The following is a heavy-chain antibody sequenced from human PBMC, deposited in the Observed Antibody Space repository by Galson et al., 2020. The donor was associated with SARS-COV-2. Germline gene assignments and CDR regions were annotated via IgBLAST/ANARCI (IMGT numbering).Heavy chain of an antibody. CDR1: GASISSGGYY. CDR3: ARGPPVYGSETRGAFDI. CDR2: IHYTGST. J-gene: IGHJ3*02. Sequence: AWETLSLTCTVSGASISSGGYYWSSIRQHPGKGLEWIGYIHYTGSTYYNPSLKSRVTISVDTSKNQFSLNLSSVTAADTALYYCARGPPVYGSETRGAFDIWGQGTMVTVSS. V-gene: IGHV4-31*03. D-gene: IGHD3-10*01.